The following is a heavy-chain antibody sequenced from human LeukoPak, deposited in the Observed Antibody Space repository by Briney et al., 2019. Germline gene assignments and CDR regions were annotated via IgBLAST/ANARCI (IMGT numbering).Heavy chain of an antibody. V-gene: IGHV4-59*01. CDR2: VHYSGST. CDR1: GDSISNYY. J-gene: IGHJ4*02. CDR3: ARGILTGLDYFDY. D-gene: IGHD3-9*01. Sequence: SETLSLTCTVSGDSISNYYWSWFRQPPGKGLEWIGCVHYSGSTNYNPSLKSRVTISVDTSKSQFSLKLSSVTAADTAVYYCARGILTGLDYFDYWGEGTLVTVSS.